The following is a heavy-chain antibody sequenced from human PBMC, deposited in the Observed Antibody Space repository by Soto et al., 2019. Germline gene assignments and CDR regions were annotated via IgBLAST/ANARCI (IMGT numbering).Heavy chain of an antibody. Sequence: GGSLRLSCEASGFTLSGFDMHWVRQPTGKGLEWVSTIGTAGDTYYAVSMKGRFTISRDNAKNSLSLQMNSLRAGDTAVYFCARGQEVGAHFFDSWGQGTQVTVS. CDR2: IGTAGDT. J-gene: IGHJ4*02. D-gene: IGHD2-15*01. V-gene: IGHV3-13*01. CDR3: ARGQEVGAHFFDS. CDR1: GFTLSGFD.